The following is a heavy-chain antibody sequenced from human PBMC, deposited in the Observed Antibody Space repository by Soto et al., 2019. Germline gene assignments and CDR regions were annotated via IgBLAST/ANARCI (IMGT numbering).Heavy chain of an antibody. J-gene: IGHJ4*02. CDR3: ARHNYGSGSTYFDY. V-gene: IGHV1-46*01. CDR2: INPFDGSR. Sequence: ASVKVSCKASGYIFTSYYIHWVRQAPGQGLEWMGWINPFDGSRMFAQSFQGRVTMTRDTSTSTVYMEVSSLRSEDTAVYYCARHNYGSGSTYFDYWGQGTLVTVSS. CDR1: GYIFTSYY. D-gene: IGHD3-10*01.